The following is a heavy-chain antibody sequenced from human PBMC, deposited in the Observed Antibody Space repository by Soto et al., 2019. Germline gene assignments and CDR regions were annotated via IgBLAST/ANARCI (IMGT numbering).Heavy chain of an antibody. CDR3: ARHGWGSTCLYYYYGMDV. J-gene: IGHJ6*02. V-gene: IGHV4-39*01. D-gene: IGHD2-2*01. CDR1: GGSISSGTYY. Sequence: PSETLSLTCTVSGGSISSGTYYWGWIRQPPGRGLEWIGSIYYSGSTYYNPSLKSRVTISVDTSKNHFSLRLSSVTAADTAVYYCARHGWGSTCLYYYYGMDVWGQGTTVTVSS. CDR2: IYYSGST.